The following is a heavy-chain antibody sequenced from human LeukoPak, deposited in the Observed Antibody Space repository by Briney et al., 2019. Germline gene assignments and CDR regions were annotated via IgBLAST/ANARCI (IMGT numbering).Heavy chain of an antibody. Sequence: SETLSLTCDVSGYSIRTGYYWGWVRQPPGKDLEWIGSVYHSGSTYYNPSLQSRVNILVDTSKNQFSLSLTSVTAADTAVYYCARRPYSSSWYDDYFDYWGQGTLVTVSS. J-gene: IGHJ4*02. CDR3: ARRPYSSSWYDDYFDY. V-gene: IGHV4-38-2*01. D-gene: IGHD6-13*01. CDR1: GYSIRTGYY. CDR2: VYHSGST.